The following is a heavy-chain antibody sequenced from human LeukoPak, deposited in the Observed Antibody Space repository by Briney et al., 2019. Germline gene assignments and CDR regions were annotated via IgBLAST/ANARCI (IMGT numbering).Heavy chain of an antibody. J-gene: IGHJ4*02. Sequence: SETLSLTCTVSGYSISSGYYWGWIRQPPGKGLEWIGSIYYSGSTYYNPSLKSRVTISVDTSKNQFSLKLSSVTAADTAVYYCARSEWLSPFDYWGQGTLVTVSS. CDR1: GYSISSGYY. CDR2: IYYSGST. V-gene: IGHV4-38-2*02. D-gene: IGHD3-3*01. CDR3: ARSEWLSPFDY.